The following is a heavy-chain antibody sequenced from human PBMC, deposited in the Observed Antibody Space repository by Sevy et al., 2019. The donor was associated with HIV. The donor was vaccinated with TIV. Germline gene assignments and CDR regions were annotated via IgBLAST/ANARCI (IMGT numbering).Heavy chain of an antibody. V-gene: IGHV3-30*04. CDR1: GFIFSDYT. CDR3: ARSQSSRWHYFDY. D-gene: IGHD6-13*01. Sequence: GGSLRLSCAASGFIFSDYTLHWVRQAPGTGLEWVAVISYDGSFTYYADSVEGRCTISRDNSKNTLFLQMNSLRHKDTAVYYCARSQSSRWHYFDYWGQGTLVTVSS. CDR2: ISYDGSFT. J-gene: IGHJ4*02.